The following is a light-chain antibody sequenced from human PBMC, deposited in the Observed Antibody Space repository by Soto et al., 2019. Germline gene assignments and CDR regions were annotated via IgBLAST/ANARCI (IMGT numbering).Light chain of an antibody. CDR1: QSLSINS. CDR2: GAS. V-gene: IGKV3-20*01. CDR3: QQYGSSFGT. J-gene: IGKJ1*01. Sequence: EIVLTQSPGTLSLSPGERATLSCRASQSLSINSLAWYQQKPGQAPRLLIYGASSRATGIPDRFSGSGSGTDFTLTISRLEPEDFEVYYCQQYGSSFGTFGQGTKVDIK.